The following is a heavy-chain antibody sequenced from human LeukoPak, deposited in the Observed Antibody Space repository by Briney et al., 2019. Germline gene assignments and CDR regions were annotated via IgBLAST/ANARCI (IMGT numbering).Heavy chain of an antibody. D-gene: IGHD1-1*01. J-gene: IGHJ4*02. V-gene: IGHV4-30-2*01. CDR1: GGSISSGGYY. CDR3: ASSTTGTTEVDY. Sequence: PSQTLSLTCTVSGGSISSGGYYWSGIRQPPGKGLEWIGYIYHSGSTYYNPSLKSRVTISVDRSKNQFSLKLSSVTAADTAVYYCASSTTGTTEVDYWGQGTLVTVSS. CDR2: IYHSGST.